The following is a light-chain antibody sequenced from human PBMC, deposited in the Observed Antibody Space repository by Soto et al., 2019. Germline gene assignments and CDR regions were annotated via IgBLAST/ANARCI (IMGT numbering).Light chain of an antibody. J-gene: IGKJ1*01. Sequence: EVVLTQSPATPSLSPGERATLSCRASENVRTFVDWYQQKPGQAPRLLIYGASNRAVGIPARFSGSGSGTDFTLTISNLEPEDFAVYYCQQHSHWPPWTFGQGTRVEIQ. V-gene: IGKV3-11*01. CDR3: QQHSHWPPWT. CDR2: GAS. CDR1: ENVRTF.